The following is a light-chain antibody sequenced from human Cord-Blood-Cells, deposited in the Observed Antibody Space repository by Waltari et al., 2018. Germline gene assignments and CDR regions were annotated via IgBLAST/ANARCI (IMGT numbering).Light chain of an antibody. Sequence: QLALTQSPSASASLPASFKLTCTLSRRHSNYASAWHQQQPETGPRYLMKLNSDGCHSKGDGIPDRFSGSSAGAERYLTISSLQSEDEADYYCQTWGTGIQVFGGGTKLTVL. CDR1: RRHSNYA. CDR3: QTWGTGIQV. J-gene: IGLJ2*01. V-gene: IGLV4-69*01. CDR2: LNSDGCH.